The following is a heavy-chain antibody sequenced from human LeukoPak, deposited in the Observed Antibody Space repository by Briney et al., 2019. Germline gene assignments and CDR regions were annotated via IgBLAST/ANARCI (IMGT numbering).Heavy chain of an antibody. CDR3: AGPARRDYGVGSFDI. CDR1: GYSFTSYW. CDR2: IYPGDSDT. V-gene: IGHV5-51*01. D-gene: IGHD4-17*01. Sequence: AGESLKISCKGSGYSFTSYWIGWVRQMPGKGLEWMGIIYPGDSDTRYSPSFQGQVTLSADKSINTAYLQWSSLKASDTAMYYCAGPARRDYGVGSFDIWGQGTMVTVSS. J-gene: IGHJ3*02.